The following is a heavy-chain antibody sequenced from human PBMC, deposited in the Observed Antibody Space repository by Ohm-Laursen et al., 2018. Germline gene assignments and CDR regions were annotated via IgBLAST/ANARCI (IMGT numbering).Heavy chain of an antibody. V-gene: IGHV3-33*01. Sequence: SLRLSCAASRFTFSSYGMHWVRQAPGKGLEWVAVIWYDGSNKYYADSVKGRFTISRDNSKNTLYLQMNSLRAEDTAVYYCARDRVPYYENDYWGQGTLVTVSS. CDR3: ARDRVPYYENDY. CDR2: IWYDGSNK. CDR1: RFTFSSYG. D-gene: IGHD3-22*01. J-gene: IGHJ4*02.